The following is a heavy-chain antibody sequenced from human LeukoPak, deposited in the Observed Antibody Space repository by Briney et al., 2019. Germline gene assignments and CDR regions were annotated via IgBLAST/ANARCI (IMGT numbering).Heavy chain of an antibody. J-gene: IGHJ4*02. CDR3: ARDIFSYGSGSPIDY. CDR2: LSTSGGTT. Sequence: GGSLRLSCAASGFTFSNYAMTWVRQAPGKGLEWVSCLSTSGGTTYYADSVKGRFTISRDNSKNTLYLQMDSLRAEDTAVYYCARDIFSYGSGSPIDYWGQGTLVIVSS. V-gene: IGHV3-23*01. D-gene: IGHD3-10*01. CDR1: GFTFSNYA.